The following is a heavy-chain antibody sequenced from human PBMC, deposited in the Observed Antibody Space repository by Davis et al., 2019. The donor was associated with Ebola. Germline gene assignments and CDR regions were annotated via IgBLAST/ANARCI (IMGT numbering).Heavy chain of an antibody. D-gene: IGHD6-19*01. Sequence: ASVKVPCKASGYTFIDYYIHWVRQAAGKGVDGLAWINSKCGATIHAQKFQGRVTVTRDTSLNTAFMDLKRLGPDDAAVYYCAREGRSLKWLDFWGQGTLVTVSS. CDR2: INSKCGAT. CDR1: GYTFIDYY. CDR3: AREGRSLKWLDF. J-gene: IGHJ4*02. V-gene: IGHV1-2*02.